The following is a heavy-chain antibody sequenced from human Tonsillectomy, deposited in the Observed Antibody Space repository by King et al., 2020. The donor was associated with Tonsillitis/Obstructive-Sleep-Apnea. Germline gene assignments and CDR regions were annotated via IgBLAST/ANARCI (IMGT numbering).Heavy chain of an antibody. D-gene: IGHD3-3*01. Sequence: DVQLVESGGGLVQPGRSLRLSCTASGFTFGDYAMSWVRQAPGKGLEWVGFIRSKAYGGTTEYAASVKGRFTISRDDSKSIAYLQMNSLKTEDTAVYYCTRESYDLWSGYYTRMGYYYGMDVWGQGTTVTVSS. CDR2: IRSKAYGGTT. CDR1: GFTFGDYA. V-gene: IGHV3-49*04. J-gene: IGHJ6*02. CDR3: TRESYDLWSGYYTRMGYYYGMDV.